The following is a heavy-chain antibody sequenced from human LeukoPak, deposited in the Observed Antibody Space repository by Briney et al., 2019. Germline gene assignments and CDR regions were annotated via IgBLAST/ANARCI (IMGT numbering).Heavy chain of an antibody. J-gene: IGHJ5*02. Sequence: SETLSLTCAVYGGSFSGYYWSWIRQPPGKGLEWIWEINHSGSTNYSPSLKSRVTISVDTSKNQFSLKLSSVTAADTAVYYCARGGPGTYYDFWSGYYRNWFDPWGQGTLVTVSS. V-gene: IGHV4-34*01. CDR2: INHSGST. D-gene: IGHD3-3*01. CDR1: GGSFSGYY. CDR3: ARGGPGTYYDFWSGYYRNWFDP.